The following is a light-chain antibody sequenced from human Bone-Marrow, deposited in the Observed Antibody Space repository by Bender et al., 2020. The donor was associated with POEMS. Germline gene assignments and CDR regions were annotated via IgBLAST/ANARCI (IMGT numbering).Light chain of an antibody. J-gene: IGLJ2*01. CDR1: SSNIGAGYD. CDR3: QSYDRSLVVV. Sequence: QSVLTQPPSVSGAPGQRVTISCSGTSSNIGAGYDVHWYQHLPGAAPKLLIYANTHRPTGVPDRFSGSKSGTSASLAITRLQADDEADYYCQSYDRSLVVVFGGGTKVTVL. CDR2: ANT. V-gene: IGLV1-40*01.